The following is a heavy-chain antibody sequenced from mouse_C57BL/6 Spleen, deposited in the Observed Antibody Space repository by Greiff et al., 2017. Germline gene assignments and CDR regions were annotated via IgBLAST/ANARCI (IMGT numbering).Heavy chain of an antibody. V-gene: IGHV3-6*01. CDR3: AREGDYYGSSYGY. J-gene: IGHJ2*01. Sequence: ESGPGLVKPSQSLSLTCSVTGYSITSGYYWNWIRQFPGNKLEWMGYISYDGSNNYNPSLKNRSSITRDTSKNQFFLKLNSVTTEDTATYYCAREGDYYGSSYGYWGQGTTLTVSS. CDR1: GYSITSGYY. D-gene: IGHD1-1*01. CDR2: ISYDGSN.